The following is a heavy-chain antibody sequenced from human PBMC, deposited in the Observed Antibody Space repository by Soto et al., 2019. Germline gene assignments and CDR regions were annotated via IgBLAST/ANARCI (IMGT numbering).Heavy chain of an antibody. V-gene: IGHV4-31*03. CDR1: GGSISSGGYY. Sequence: PSETLSLTCTVSGGSISSGGYYWIWIRQHPGKGLEWIGYIYYSGSTYYNPSLKSRVTISVDTSKNQFSLKLSSVTAADTAVYYCARDRYTAMDPNWFDPWGQGTLVTVSS. CDR2: IYYSGST. J-gene: IGHJ5*02. CDR3: ARDRYTAMDPNWFDP. D-gene: IGHD5-18*01.